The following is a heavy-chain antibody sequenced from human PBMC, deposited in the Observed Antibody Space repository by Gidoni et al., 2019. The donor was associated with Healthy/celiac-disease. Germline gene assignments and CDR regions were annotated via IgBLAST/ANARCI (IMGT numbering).Heavy chain of an antibody. V-gene: IGHV3-23*01. J-gene: IGHJ4*02. D-gene: IGHD3-22*01. Sequence: EVQLLESGGGLVQPGGSLRLSCAASGFTFSSYAMGWVRQAPGKGLEWVSAISGSGGSTYYADSVKGRFTISRDNSKNTLYLQMNSLRAEDTAVYYCAKDQGKSYYDSSGFTPDYWGQGTLVTVSS. CDR3: AKDQGKSYYDSSGFTPDY. CDR1: GFTFSSYA. CDR2: ISGSGGST.